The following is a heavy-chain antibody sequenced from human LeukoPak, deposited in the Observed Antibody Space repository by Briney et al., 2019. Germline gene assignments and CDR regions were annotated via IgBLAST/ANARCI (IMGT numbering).Heavy chain of an antibody. CDR1: GYTFTSYG. Sequence: ASVKVSCKASGYTFTSYGISWVRQAPGQGLEWMGWISAYNGNTNYAQKLQGRVTMTTDTSTSTAYMELRSLRSDDTAVYYCARGKSAATYYYDSSGSGFDYWDQGTLVTGSS. D-gene: IGHD3-22*01. V-gene: IGHV1-18*01. CDR2: ISAYNGNT. CDR3: ARGKSAATYYYDSSGSGFDY. J-gene: IGHJ4*02.